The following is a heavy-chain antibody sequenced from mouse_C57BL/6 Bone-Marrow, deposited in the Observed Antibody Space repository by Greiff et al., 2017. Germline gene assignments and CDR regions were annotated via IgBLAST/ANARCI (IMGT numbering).Heavy chain of an antibody. CDR2: INPSSGYT. Sequence: QVQLQQSGAELARPGASVKMSCKASGYTFTSYTMHWVKQRPGQGLEWIGYINPSSGYTKYNQKFKDKATLTADKSSRPAYMQRSSLTSEDSAVYYCARSGIYYDYTWFAYWGQGTLVTVSA. V-gene: IGHV1-4*01. D-gene: IGHD2-4*01. CDR3: ARSGIYYDYTWFAY. J-gene: IGHJ3*01. CDR1: GYTFTSYT.